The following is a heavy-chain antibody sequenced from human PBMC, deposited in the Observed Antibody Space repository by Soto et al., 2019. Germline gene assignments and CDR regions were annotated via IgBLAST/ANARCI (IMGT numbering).Heavy chain of an antibody. D-gene: IGHD4-4*01. V-gene: IGHV1-3*01. Sequence: ASVKVSFKASGYTFTSYAMHWVRQAPGQRLEWMGWINAGNGNTKYSQKFQGRVTITRDTSASTAYMELSSLRSEDTAVYYCAKDRTVTYYIDYWGQGTLVTVSS. CDR1: GYTFTSYA. CDR3: AKDRTVTYYIDY. CDR2: INAGNGNT. J-gene: IGHJ4*02.